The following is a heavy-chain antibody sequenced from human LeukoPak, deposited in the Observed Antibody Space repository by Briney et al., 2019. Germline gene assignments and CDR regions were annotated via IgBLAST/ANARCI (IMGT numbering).Heavy chain of an antibody. D-gene: IGHD6-13*01. CDR3: ARDGAAAGPDRADFDY. Sequence: PGGSLRLSCAASGFTFSDYYMSWIRQAPGKGPEWVSYISGNTFYTNYADSVEGRFTISRDNAKNSLYLQMNSLRADDTAVYYCARDGAAAGPDRADFDYWGQGTLVTVSS. J-gene: IGHJ4*02. CDR1: GFTFSDYY. V-gene: IGHV3-11*05. CDR2: ISGNTFYT.